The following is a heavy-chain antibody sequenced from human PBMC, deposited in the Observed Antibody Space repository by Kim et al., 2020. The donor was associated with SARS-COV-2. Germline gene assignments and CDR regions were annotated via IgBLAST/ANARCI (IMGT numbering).Heavy chain of an antibody. CDR3: AREITFYAVDI. D-gene: IGHD3-16*01. J-gene: IGHJ3*02. CDR2: T. Sequence: TNYAQKIQGRVTMTTDPSTSTAYMELRSLRSDDTAVYYCAREITFYAVDIWGQGTMVTVSS. V-gene: IGHV1-18*01.